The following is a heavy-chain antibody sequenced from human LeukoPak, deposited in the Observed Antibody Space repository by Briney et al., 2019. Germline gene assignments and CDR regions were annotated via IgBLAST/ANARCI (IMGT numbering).Heavy chain of an antibody. CDR2: ISGSGGST. J-gene: IGHJ4*02. Sequence: GGSLRLSCAASGFTFSSYAMNWVRQAPGKGLEWVSAISGSGGSTYYADSVKGRFTISRDNSKNTLYLQMNSLRADDTAVYYCAKGETAYDYVWGSYRDFDYWGQGTLVTVSS. D-gene: IGHD3-16*01. V-gene: IGHV3-23*01. CDR3: AKGETAYDYVWGSYRDFDY. CDR1: GFTFSSYA.